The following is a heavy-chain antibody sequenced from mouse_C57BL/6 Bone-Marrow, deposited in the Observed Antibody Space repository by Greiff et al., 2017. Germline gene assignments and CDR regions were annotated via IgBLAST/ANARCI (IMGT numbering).Heavy chain of an antibody. J-gene: IGHJ4*01. D-gene: IGHD2-3*01. V-gene: IGHV10-1*01. Sequence: EVKLVESGGGLVQPKGSLKLSCAASGFSFNTYAMNWVRQAPGKGLEWVARIRSKSNNYATYYAVSVKDRFTISRDDSESMLYLQMNHLKTKHTAMYYFVRLCGYYEEAMDYWGQGTSVTVSS. CDR3: VRLCGYYEEAMDY. CDR2: IRSKSNNYAT. CDR1: GFSFNTYA.